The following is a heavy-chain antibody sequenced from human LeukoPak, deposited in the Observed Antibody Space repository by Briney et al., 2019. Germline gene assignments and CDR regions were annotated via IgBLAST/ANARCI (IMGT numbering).Heavy chain of an antibody. J-gene: IGHJ4*02. CDR1: GFTFSSYS. CDR3: ARDFRTQLDGYSPPYHFDY. D-gene: IGHD5-24*01. V-gene: IGHV3-21*01. CDR2: ISSTGSYI. Sequence: GGSLRLSCAAFGFTFSSYSMSWVRQAPGKGLEWVSSISSTGSYIYYADSVKGRITISRDNAKNSLFLQMASLRAEDTAMYYCARDFRTQLDGYSPPYHFDYWGQGVLVTVPS.